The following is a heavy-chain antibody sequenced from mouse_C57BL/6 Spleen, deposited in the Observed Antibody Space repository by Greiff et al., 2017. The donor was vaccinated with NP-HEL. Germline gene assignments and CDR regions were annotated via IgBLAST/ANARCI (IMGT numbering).Heavy chain of an antibody. CDR1: GFTFSDYY. J-gene: IGHJ1*03. V-gene: IGHV5-16*01. CDR3: AREPRAVVALYWYFDV. D-gene: IGHD1-1*01. Sequence: EVMLVESEGGLVQPGSSMKLSCTASGFTFSDYYMAWVRQVPEKGLEWVANINYDGSSTYYLDSLKSRFIISRDNAKNILYLQMSSLKSEDTATYYCAREPRAVVALYWYFDVWGTGTTVTVSS. CDR2: INYDGSST.